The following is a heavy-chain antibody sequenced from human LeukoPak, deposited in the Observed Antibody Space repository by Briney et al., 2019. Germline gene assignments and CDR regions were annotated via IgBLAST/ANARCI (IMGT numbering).Heavy chain of an antibody. CDR1: GGSVSGYY. D-gene: IGHD2-15*01. CDR2: VYYSGST. V-gene: IGHV4-59*02. Sequence: SETLSLTCVVSGGSVSGYYWGWIRQPPGRGLEWIGYVYYSGSTNYNPSFKSRITISVDTSRNQFSLQLSSVTAADTAVYYCARIHKYCSGGACYVLDNWGQGTLVAVSS. CDR3: ARIHKYCSGGACYVLDN. J-gene: IGHJ4*02.